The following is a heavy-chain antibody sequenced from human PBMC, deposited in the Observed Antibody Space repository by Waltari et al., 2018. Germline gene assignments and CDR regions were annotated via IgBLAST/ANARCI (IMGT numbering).Heavy chain of an antibody. D-gene: IGHD3-16*01. Sequence: QVQLVQSGAEVKKPGASVKVSCKASGYTFTGYYMHWVRQAPGQGLEWMGRSNPDTGGTIYAEKFEGRVSMTRDTSSSTAYMEPSRLSSDDTAVYYCAPAVGDGRNVGMPRGFDYWGQGTLVTVSS. CDR1: GYTFTGYY. J-gene: IGHJ4*02. CDR3: APAVGDGRNVGMPRGFDY. CDR2: SNPDTGGT. V-gene: IGHV1-2*06.